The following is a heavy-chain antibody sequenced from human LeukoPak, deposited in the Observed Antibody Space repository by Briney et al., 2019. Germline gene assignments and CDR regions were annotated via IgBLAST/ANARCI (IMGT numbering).Heavy chain of an antibody. CDR1: GFTFSSYW. Sequence: GGSLRLYCEVSGFTFSSYWMSWVRQVPGKGLEWVANIKQDGGEKYYVDSVKGRFTISRDNAKNSLYLQMNSLRAEDTAVYYCARDEYRNAYWGQGTLVTVSS. D-gene: IGHD1-1*01. CDR2: IKQDGGEK. CDR3: ARDEYRNAY. J-gene: IGHJ4*02. V-gene: IGHV3-7*01.